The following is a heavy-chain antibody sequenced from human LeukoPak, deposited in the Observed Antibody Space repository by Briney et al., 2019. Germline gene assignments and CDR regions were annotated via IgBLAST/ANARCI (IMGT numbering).Heavy chain of an antibody. J-gene: IGHJ4*02. CDR1: GYTFSSYD. CDR2: IGTSGDT. V-gene: IGHV3-13*01. CDR3: TSAVKTGSYFGLGY. Sequence: GGSLRLSCAASGYTFSSYDMHWIRHTMGGGLEWVSAIGTSGDTYSPDSVKGRFTISRENARNSLYLQMNSLRAEDTDVYYCTSAVKTGSYFGLGYWGPGTLVTVSS. D-gene: IGHD3-10*01.